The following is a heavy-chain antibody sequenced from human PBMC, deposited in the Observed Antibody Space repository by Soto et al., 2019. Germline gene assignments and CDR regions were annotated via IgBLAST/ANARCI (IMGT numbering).Heavy chain of an antibody. CDR1: GGTFSSYA. V-gene: IGHV1-69*13. Sequence: ASVKVSCKASGGTFSSYAISWVRQAPGQGLEWMGGIIPIFGTANYAQKFQGRVTITADESTSTAYMELSSLRSEDTAVYYCARDRQYYYDSSGYTNWFDPWG. CDR3: ARDRQYYYDSSGYTNWFDP. D-gene: IGHD3-22*01. CDR2: IIPIFGTA. J-gene: IGHJ5*02.